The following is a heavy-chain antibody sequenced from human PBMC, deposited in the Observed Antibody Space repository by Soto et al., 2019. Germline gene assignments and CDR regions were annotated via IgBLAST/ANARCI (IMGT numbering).Heavy chain of an antibody. D-gene: IGHD3-10*01. J-gene: IGHJ4*03. V-gene: IGHV4-59*01. CDR1: GASINDDC. CDR3: ARAPSCYLVCDN. Sequence: PSETLSLTCTVSGASINDDCWTWIRQSPGKGLEWIGNICYNGSTKYSPSLQSRVTITRDVSKNQFSLSLTSVTASDTAVYYCARAPSCYLVCDNWGQGTLVTVSS. CDR2: ICYNGST.